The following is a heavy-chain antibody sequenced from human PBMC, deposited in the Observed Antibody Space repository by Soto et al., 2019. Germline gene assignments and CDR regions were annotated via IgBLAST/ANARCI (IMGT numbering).Heavy chain of an antibody. CDR2: IIPILGIA. CDR3: ASDEEGAVDTAMVLDV. J-gene: IGHJ6*02. D-gene: IGHD5-18*01. Sequence: QVQLVQSGAEVKKPGSSVKVSCKASGGTFSSYTISWVRQAPGQGLEWMGRIIPILGIANYAQKFQGRVTRXXXXATXXXQFTGGVTITXAKHTXXAYMELSSLRSEDRAVYYCASDEEGAVDTAMVLDVWGQGTTVTVSS. V-gene: IGHV1-69*02. CDR1: GGTFSSYT.